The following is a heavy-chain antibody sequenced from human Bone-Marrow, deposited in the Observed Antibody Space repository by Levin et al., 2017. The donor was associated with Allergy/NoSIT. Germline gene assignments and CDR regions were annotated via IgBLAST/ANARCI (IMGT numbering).Heavy chain of an antibody. CDR1: AFTFSSYA. CDR3: ANLIAAAANY. V-gene: IGHV3-23*01. Sequence: GESLKISCAASAFTFSSYAMSWVRQAPGKGLEWVSTISGSGGATYYTGSVKGRFTISRDNSRNTLYLQMNSLRAEDTAVYYCANLIAAAANYWGQGTLVTVSS. CDR2: ISGSGGAT. D-gene: IGHD6-13*01. J-gene: IGHJ4*02.